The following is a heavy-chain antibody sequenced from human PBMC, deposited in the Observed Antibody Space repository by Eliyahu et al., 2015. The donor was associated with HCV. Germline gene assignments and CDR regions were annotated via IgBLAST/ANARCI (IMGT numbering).Heavy chain of an antibody. J-gene: IGHJ4*01. V-gene: IGHV3-20*04. CDR1: GFNFDDYG. D-gene: IGHD3-3*01. Sequence: EEQLMESGGRLVRPGGSLRLSCAASGFNFDDYGMSWVRQAPGKGLEWVSGVNWNGDSATFGDSAKGRFTISRDNAKSFLYLQMNSLRVEDTAXYYCARDSIFGVDVSATSFDLWGXGTLVTVSS. CDR2: VNWNGDSA. CDR3: ARDSIFGVDVSATSFDL.